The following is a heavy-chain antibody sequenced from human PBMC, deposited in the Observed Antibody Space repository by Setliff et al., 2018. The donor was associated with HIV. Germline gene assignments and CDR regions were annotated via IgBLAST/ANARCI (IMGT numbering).Heavy chain of an antibody. D-gene: IGHD3-10*01. V-gene: IGHV3-23*01. Sequence: PGGSLRLSCAASELTFSNYAMTWVRQAPGKGLEWVSSLSGSGGSTYYADSVKGGFTISRDNSKNTLYLRMNSLRAEDTAVYYCAQAQTSVSGSYYQYLQHWGQGTLVTV. J-gene: IGHJ1*01. CDR1: ELTFSNYA. CDR3: AQAQTSVSGSYYQYLQH. CDR2: LSGSGGST.